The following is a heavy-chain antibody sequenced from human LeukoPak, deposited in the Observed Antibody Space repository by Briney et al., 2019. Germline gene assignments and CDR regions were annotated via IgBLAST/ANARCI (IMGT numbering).Heavy chain of an antibody. J-gene: IGHJ4*02. CDR2: ISYMGDHR. CDR3: GKAFPPLRVAAAGDS. V-gene: IGHV3-21*06. Sequence: PGESLRLSCTASGFTFSDCDMNWFRQAPGKGLQWVSSISYMGDHRYYADSAKGRFTISRDNAKNSLYLQMDNLRADDTAVYYCGKAFPPLRVAAAGDSWGQGTLLTVSS. CDR1: GFTFSDCD. D-gene: IGHD6-25*01.